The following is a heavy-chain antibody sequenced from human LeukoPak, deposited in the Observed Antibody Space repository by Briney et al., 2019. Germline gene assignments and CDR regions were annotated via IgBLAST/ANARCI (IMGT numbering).Heavy chain of an antibody. CDR1: GYTFSGYY. Sequence: ASVKVSCKASGYTFSGYYMQWVRQAPGQGLEWMGWINPNSGGTNYAQKFQDRVTMTRDTSISTAYMELSRLRSDDTAVYYCARGAAAGPYNWFDPWGQGNLVTVSS. J-gene: IGHJ5*02. D-gene: IGHD6-13*01. CDR3: ARGAAAGPYNWFDP. CDR2: INPNSGGT. V-gene: IGHV1-2*02.